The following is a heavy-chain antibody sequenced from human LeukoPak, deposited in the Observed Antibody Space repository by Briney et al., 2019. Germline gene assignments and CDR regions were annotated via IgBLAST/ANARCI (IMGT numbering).Heavy chain of an antibody. CDR3: ARHVRKRGIAAAGSPGWFDP. Sequence: ASVKVSCKASGYTFTSYYMHWVRQAPGQGLEWMGWINPNSGGTNYAQKFQGRVTMTRDASISTAYMELSRLRSDDTAVYYCARHVRKRGIAAAGSPGWFDPWGQGTLDTVSS. D-gene: IGHD6-13*01. CDR1: GYTFTSYY. V-gene: IGHV1-2*02. CDR2: INPNSGGT. J-gene: IGHJ5*02.